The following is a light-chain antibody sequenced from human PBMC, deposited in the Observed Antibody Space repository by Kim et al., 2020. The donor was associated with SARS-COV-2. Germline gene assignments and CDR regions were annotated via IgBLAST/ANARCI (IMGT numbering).Light chain of an antibody. J-gene: IGLJ2*01. V-gene: IGLV3-1*01. Sequence: SYELTQPPSVSVSPGQTASITCSGDKLGDKYACWYKQKPGQSPVLVIYQDSKRPSGIPERFSGSNSGNTATLNISGTQAMDEADYYCQAWDSSTVVFGGG. CDR3: QAWDSSTVV. CDR2: QDS. CDR1: KLGDKY.